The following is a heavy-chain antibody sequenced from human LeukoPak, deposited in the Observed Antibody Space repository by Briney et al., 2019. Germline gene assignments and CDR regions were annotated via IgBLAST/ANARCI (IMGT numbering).Heavy chain of an antibody. J-gene: IGHJ5*02. V-gene: IGHV4-59*12. CDR1: GGSISSYY. D-gene: IGHD3-10*01. Sequence: SETLSLTCTVSGGSISSYYWSWIRQPPGKGLEWIGYIYYSGSTNYNPSLKSRVTISVDTSKNQFSLKLSSVTAADTAVYHCARGKPAFIYYGSGSYYTHPFDPWGQGTLVTVSS. CDR3: ARGKPAFIYYGSGSYYTHPFDP. CDR2: IYYSGST.